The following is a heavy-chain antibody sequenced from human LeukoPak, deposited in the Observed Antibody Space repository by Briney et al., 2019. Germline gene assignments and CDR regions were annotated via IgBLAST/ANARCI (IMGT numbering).Heavy chain of an antibody. CDR3: ARRTALGWYFDY. CDR2: IYWNDDK. D-gene: IGHD2-21*02. Sequence: SGPTLVKPTQTLTLTCTFSGFSLSTSGVGVGWIRQPPGKPLEWLALIYWNDDKRYSPSLKSRLTITKDTSKNQVVLTMTNMDPVDTATYYCARRTALGWYFDYWGQGTLVTVSS. J-gene: IGHJ4*02. V-gene: IGHV2-5*01. CDR1: GFSLSTSGVG.